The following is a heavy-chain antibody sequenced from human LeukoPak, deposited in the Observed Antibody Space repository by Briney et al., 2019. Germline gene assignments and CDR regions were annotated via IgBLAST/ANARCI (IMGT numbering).Heavy chain of an antibody. CDR2: ISSSGSTI. D-gene: IGHD4-11*01. Sequence: GGSLRLSCAASGFTFSSYEMNWVRQAPGKGLEWVSYISSSGSTIYYADSVKGRFTISRDNSKNTLYLQMNSLRAEHTAVYCGAKKKNDYSYPSSFYYWGKGNLVTVSS. V-gene: IGHV3-48*03. CDR3: AKKKNDYSYPSSFYY. J-gene: IGHJ4*02. CDR1: GFTFSSYE.